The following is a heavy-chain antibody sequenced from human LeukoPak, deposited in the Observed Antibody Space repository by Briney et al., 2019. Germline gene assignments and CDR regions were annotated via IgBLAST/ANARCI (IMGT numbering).Heavy chain of an antibody. V-gene: IGHV4-4*07. CDR1: GGSISDSY. CDR2: VYRSGST. Sequence: TSETLSLTCTVSGGSISDSYWCWMRQSAGKGLEWIGRVYRSGSTNYNPSLKSRVVISVDTSKNQFSLNLASVTAADTAVYFCARGETLDETPPGWVYFSHWGPGTLVTVSS. D-gene: IGHD1-14*01. CDR3: ARGETLDETPPGWVYFSH. J-gene: IGHJ1*01.